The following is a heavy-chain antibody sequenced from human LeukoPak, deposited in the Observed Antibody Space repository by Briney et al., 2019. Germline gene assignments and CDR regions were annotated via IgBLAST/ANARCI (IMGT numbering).Heavy chain of an antibody. D-gene: IGHD1-26*01. J-gene: IGHJ4*02. CDR2: INWSGSYT. V-gene: IGHV3-20*04. CDR3: ARASRNGGWGYDH. CDR1: GLIFDDYG. Sequence: PGGSLRLSCAASGLIFDDYGMTWVRQAPGKGLEWVSGINWSGSYTGYADSVKGRFTISRDNAKNSLYLQMNSLRAEDTALYYCARASRNGGWGYDHWGQGTLVTVSS.